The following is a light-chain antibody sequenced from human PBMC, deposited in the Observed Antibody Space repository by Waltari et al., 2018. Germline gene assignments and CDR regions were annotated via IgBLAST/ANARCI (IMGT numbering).Light chain of an antibody. V-gene: IGKV1-39*01. CDR3: QQSSSVPRT. J-gene: IGKJ1*01. CDR1: DSITY. CDR2: AAS. Sequence: DIHMTPSPSSLSASVGDRVTITCRASDSITYVNWYQQKPGRAPRLLIYAASNLQTGVPSRFSGIGSGTHFTLTISSLQPDDLATYFCQQSSSVPRTFGQGTKIEMK.